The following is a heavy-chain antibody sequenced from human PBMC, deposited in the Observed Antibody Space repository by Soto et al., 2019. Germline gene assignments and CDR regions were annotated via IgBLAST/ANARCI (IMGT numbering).Heavy chain of an antibody. CDR3: ARSNYDLFYFDY. CDR1: GGSVSSGSDY. D-gene: IGHD4-4*01. V-gene: IGHV4-61*01. J-gene: IGHJ4*02. CDR2: IYYSGST. Sequence: SETLSLTCTVSGGSVSSGSDYWSWIRQPPGKGLEWIGYIYYSGSTNYNPSLKSRVTISVDTSKNQFSLKLSSVTAADTAVYYCARSNYDLFYFDYWGQGTLVTVSS.